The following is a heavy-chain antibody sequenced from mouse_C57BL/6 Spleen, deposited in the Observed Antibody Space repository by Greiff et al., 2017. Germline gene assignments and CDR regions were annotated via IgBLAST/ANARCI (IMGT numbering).Heavy chain of an antibody. CDR1: GFTFSSYG. D-gene: IGHD1-1*01. V-gene: IGHV5-6*01. Sequence: EVHLVESGGDLVKPGGSLKLSCAASGFTFSSYGMSWVRQTPYQRLEWVATISSGGSYTYYPDSVKGRFTSSRDNAKNTLYLQMSRMKSEDTAMYYCARREITTVVSMDYWGQGTSVTVSS. J-gene: IGHJ4*01. CDR2: ISSGGSYT. CDR3: ARREITTVVSMDY.